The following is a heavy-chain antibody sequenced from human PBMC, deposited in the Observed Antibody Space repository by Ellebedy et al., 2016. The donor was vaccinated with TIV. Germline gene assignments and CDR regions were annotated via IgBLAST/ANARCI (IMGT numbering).Heavy chain of an antibody. J-gene: IGHJ4*02. D-gene: IGHD2-8*01. CDR2: ISHTGSRT. CDR3: ARDPDCTNGVCHDY. V-gene: IGHV3-23*01. CDR1: GFTFSSYA. Sequence: GESLKISCVASGFTFSSYAMSWVRQAPGKGLEWVSTISHTGSRTYYADSVEGRFTISRDNSKNTLYLQMNSLRAEDTAVYYCARDPDCTNGVCHDYWGQGTLVTVSS.